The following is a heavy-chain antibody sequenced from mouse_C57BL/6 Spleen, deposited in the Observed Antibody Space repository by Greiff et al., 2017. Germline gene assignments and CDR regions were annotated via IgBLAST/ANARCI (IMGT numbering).Heavy chain of an antibody. CDR2: IDPETGGT. V-gene: IGHV1-15*01. CDR3: TREWAMGY. CDR1: GYTFTDYE. J-gene: IGHJ4*01. D-gene: IGHD1-3*01. Sequence: QVQLQQSGAELVRPGASVTLSCKASGYTFTDYEMHWVKQTPVHGLEWIGAIDPETGGTAYNQKFKGKAILTADKSSSTAYMELRSLASEDSAVYYCTREWAMGYWGQGATGTFSS.